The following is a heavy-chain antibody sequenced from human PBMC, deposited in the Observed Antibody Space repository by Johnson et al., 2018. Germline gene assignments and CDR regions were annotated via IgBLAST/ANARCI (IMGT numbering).Heavy chain of an antibody. V-gene: IGHV3-21*01. CDR1: GFTFSSYS. Sequence: VQLVESGGGLVKPGGSLRLSCAASGFTFSSYSMNWVRQAPGKGLEWVSSISSSSSYIYYADSVKGRFTLSRDNAKNSLYLQMNSLRAEDTAVYYCARDGSGWDYYYYYYMDVWGKGTTVTVSS. CDR2: ISSSSSYI. D-gene: IGHD6-19*01. J-gene: IGHJ6*03. CDR3: ARDGSGWDYYYYYYMDV.